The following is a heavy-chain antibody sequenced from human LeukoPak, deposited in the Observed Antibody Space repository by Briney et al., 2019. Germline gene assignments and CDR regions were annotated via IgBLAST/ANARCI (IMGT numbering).Heavy chain of an antibody. CDR3: AREVYSNFEFDP. V-gene: IGHV4-61*02. CDR1: GAPISSGGYY. D-gene: IGHD4-11*01. CDR2: IYTNGKT. J-gene: IGHJ5*02. Sequence: SETLSLICTVSGAPISSGGYYWTWIRQPAGKGLEWIGRIYTNGKTSYNPSLRSRVTISADTSKNQFSLNLSSVTAADTAVYYCAREVYSNFEFDPWGRGTLVTVSS.